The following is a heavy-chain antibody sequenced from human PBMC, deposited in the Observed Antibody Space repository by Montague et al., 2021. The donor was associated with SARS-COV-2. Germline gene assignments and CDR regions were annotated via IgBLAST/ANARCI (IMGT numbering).Heavy chain of an antibody. CDR3: ARGTRAEGINPGLSY. CDR2: VNHSGNT. J-gene: IGHJ4*02. D-gene: IGHD1-14*01. Sequence: SETLSLTCAVYGGSFHIFSWGWIRQSPRKGLEWIGEVNHSGNTKYNPSLKSRVTISVDTSKNQFSLNLTSVTAADTAMYYCARGTRAEGINPGLSYWGQGTQVAVSS. CDR1: GGSFHIFS. V-gene: IGHV4-34*01.